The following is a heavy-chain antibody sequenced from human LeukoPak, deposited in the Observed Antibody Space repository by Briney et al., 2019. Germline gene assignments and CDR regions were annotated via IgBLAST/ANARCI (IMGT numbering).Heavy chain of an antibody. D-gene: IGHD1-26*01. CDR1: GGTVSSYA. J-gene: IGHJ5*02. Sequence: EASVKVSCKASGGTVSSYAISWVRQAPGQGLEWMGRITPIIVIANYAQKVQGRATHTAEKSTSTAYIALSSPRSEDTAVFYCARGLYRNSWYDPWSQGTLVTV. V-gene: IGHV1-69*04. CDR3: ARGLYRNSWYDP. CDR2: ITPIIVIA.